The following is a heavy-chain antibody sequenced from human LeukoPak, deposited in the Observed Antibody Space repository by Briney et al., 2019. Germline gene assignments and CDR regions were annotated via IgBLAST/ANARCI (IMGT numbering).Heavy chain of an antibody. Sequence: GGSLRLSCAASGFTFSSYSMNWVRQAPGKGLEWVSSISSSSSYIYYADSAKGRFTISRDNSKNTLYLQMNSLRAEDTAVYYCAKATGSTMIVVSPTYYFDYWGQGTLVTVSS. CDR3: AKATGSTMIVVSPTYYFDY. V-gene: IGHV3-21*04. J-gene: IGHJ4*02. CDR2: ISSSSSYI. D-gene: IGHD3-22*01. CDR1: GFTFSSYS.